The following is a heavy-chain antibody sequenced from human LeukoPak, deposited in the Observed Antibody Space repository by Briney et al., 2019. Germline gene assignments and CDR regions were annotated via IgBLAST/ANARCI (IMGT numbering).Heavy chain of an antibody. Sequence: SETLSLTCTVSGGSISSYYWSWIRQPPGKELEWIGYIYYSGSTNYNPSLKSRVTISVDTSKNQFSLKLSSVTAADTAVYYCARVVYSNYFYGMDVWGQGTTVTVSS. J-gene: IGHJ6*02. CDR1: GGSISSYY. CDR3: ARVVYSNYFYGMDV. V-gene: IGHV4-59*01. CDR2: IYYSGST. D-gene: IGHD4-11*01.